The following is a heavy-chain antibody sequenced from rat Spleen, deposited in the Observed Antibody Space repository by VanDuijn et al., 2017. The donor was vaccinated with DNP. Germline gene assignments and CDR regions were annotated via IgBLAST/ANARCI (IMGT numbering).Heavy chain of an antibody. CDR1: EFTFSDYA. J-gene: IGHJ2*01. V-gene: IGHV5-7*01. CDR2: ISYDGSRT. D-gene: IGHD1-4*01. Sequence: EVQLVESGGGLVQPGRSLKLSCAASEFTFSDYAMAWVRQAPKKGLEWVATISYDGSRTYYRDSVKGRFTISRENAESTIYLLMDSLRSEDTATYYCARGNYPGINTFDYWGQGVLVTVSS. CDR3: ARGNYPGINTFDY.